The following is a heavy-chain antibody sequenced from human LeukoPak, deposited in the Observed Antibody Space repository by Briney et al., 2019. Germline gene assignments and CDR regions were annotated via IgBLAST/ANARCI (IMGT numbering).Heavy chain of an antibody. CDR1: GYTFTSYA. CDR3: ASRKEVDTAMRSEGNWFDP. D-gene: IGHD5-18*01. CDR2: INTNTGNP. V-gene: IGHV7-4-1*02. Sequence: ASVKVSCKASGYTFTSYAMNWVRQAPGQGLEWMGWINTNTGNPTYAQGFTGRFVFSLDTSVSTAYLQISSLKAEDTAVYYCASRKEVDTAMRSEGNWFDPWGQGTLVTVSS. J-gene: IGHJ5*02.